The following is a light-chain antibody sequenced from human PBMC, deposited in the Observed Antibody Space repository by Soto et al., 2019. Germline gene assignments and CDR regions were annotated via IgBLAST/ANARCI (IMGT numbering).Light chain of an antibody. J-gene: IGKJ2*01. CDR1: QSISDW. CDR3: QHLHSYPYT. CDR2: KAS. Sequence: DIQMTQSPPTLSASVGDRITITCRASQSISDWVAWYQQKPGKAPNLLIYKASTFESGVPSRFSGSGSGTEFTLTISSLRPDDVATYYCQHLHSYPYTFGQGTKLEIK. V-gene: IGKV1-5*03.